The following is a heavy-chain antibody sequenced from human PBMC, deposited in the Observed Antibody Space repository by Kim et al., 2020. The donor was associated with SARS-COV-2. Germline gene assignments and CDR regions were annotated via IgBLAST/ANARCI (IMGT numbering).Heavy chain of an antibody. D-gene: IGHD6-19*01. J-gene: IGHJ4*02. CDR2: ISSSSSYI. V-gene: IGHV3-21*01. CDR1: GFTFSSYS. CDR3: ARDVPGGWYYFDY. Sequence: GGSLRLSCAASGFTFSSYSMNWVRQAPGKGLEWVSSISSSSSYIYYADSVKGRFTISRDNAKNSLYLQMNNLRAEDTAVYYCARDVPGGWYYFDYWAREPWSPSPQ.